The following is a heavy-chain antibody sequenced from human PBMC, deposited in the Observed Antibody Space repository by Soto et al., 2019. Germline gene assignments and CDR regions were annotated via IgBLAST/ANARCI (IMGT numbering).Heavy chain of an antibody. V-gene: IGHV1-3*01. CDR3: ARSPYSGYNPYYFDY. CDR1: GYTFTHYA. Sequence: SVKVSCKASGYTFTHYAFHWVRQAPGQRLEWMGWVNAANGNTKYSQNFQGRVTITRDISASTAYMDLSSLRSEDTAVYYCARSPYSGYNPYYFDYWGQGTLVTVSS. D-gene: IGHD5-12*01. J-gene: IGHJ4*02. CDR2: VNAANGNT.